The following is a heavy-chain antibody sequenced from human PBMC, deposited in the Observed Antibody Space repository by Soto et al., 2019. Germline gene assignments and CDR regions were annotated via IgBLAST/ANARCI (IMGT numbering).Heavy chain of an antibody. CDR2: IKQDGSEK. Sequence: GGSLRLSCAASGFTFSSYWMSWVRQAPGKGLEWVANIKQDGSEKYYVDSVKGRFTISRDNAKNSLYLQMNSLRAEDTAVYYCARELYFDWLLFPPGNAFDIWGQGTMVTVSS. CDR3: ARELYFDWLLFPPGNAFDI. V-gene: IGHV3-7*01. CDR1: GFTFSSYW. J-gene: IGHJ3*02. D-gene: IGHD3-9*01.